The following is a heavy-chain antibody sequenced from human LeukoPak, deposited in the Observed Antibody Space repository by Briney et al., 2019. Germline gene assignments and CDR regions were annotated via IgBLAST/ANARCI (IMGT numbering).Heavy chain of an antibody. CDR1: GYTFTGYY. D-gene: IGHD3-3*01. J-gene: IGHJ6*03. V-gene: IGHV1-69*05. CDR3: ASPNYDFWSGYYTEYYYYYYMDV. Sequence: ASVKVSCKASGYTFTGYYMHWVRQAPGQGLEWMGGIIPIFGTANYAQKFQGRVTITTDESTSTVYMELSSLRSEDTAVYYCASPNYDFWSGYYTEYYYYYYMDVWGKGTTVTVSS. CDR2: IIPIFGTA.